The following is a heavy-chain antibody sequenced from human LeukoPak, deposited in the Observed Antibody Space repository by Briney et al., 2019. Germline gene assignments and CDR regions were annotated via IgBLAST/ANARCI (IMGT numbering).Heavy chain of an antibody. Sequence: SETLSLTCTVSGGSISSYYWSWIRQPPGKGLEWIGYIYYSGSTNHNPSLKSRVTISVDTSKNQFSLKLSSVTAADTAVYYCARVEYYYGSGSYYNYWFDPWGQGTLVTVSS. V-gene: IGHV4-59*01. CDR1: GGSISSYY. D-gene: IGHD3-10*01. CDR2: IYYSGST. CDR3: ARVEYYYGSGSYYNYWFDP. J-gene: IGHJ5*02.